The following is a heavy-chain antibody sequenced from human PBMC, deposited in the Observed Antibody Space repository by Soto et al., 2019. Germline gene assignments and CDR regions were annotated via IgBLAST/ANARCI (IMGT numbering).Heavy chain of an antibody. CDR2: ISADGGST. Sequence: EERLLESGGGLVQPGGSLRLSCAASGFTFNSRAMNWVRQAPGKGLEWVSAISADGGSTWYADSVKGRFTISRANSRNTLHLQMGSLRTEDTAIYYCAKDVWWSSVWGQGTLVTVSS. D-gene: IGHD2-21*01. V-gene: IGHV3-23*01. CDR1: GFTFNSRA. CDR3: AKDVWWSSV. J-gene: IGHJ4*02.